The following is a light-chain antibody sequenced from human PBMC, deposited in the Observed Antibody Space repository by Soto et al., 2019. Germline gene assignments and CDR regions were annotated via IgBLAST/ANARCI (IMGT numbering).Light chain of an antibody. V-gene: IGLV1-40*01. CDR1: SSNIGAGYD. Sequence: QSVLTQPPSVSGAPGQRVTISCTGSSSNIGAGYDVSWYQQLPGTAPKCLIYGNTDRPSGVPDRFSGSKSGTSASLAITGLQAEDEADYYCQSYDSRLSGYVFGTGTKLTVL. J-gene: IGLJ1*01. CDR2: GNT. CDR3: QSYDSRLSGYV.